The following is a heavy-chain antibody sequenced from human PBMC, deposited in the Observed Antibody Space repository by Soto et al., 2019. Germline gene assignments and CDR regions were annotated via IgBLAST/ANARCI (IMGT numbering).Heavy chain of an antibody. Sequence: ASVKVSCKASGYTFTSYGISWVRQAPGQGLEWMGWISAYNGNTNYAQKLRGRVTMTTDTSTSTAYMELRSLRSDDTAVYYCATHSHYYYYYMDVWGKGTTVTVSS. CDR2: ISAYNGNT. V-gene: IGHV1-18*01. CDR3: ATHSHYYYYYMDV. J-gene: IGHJ6*03. CDR1: GYTFTSYG.